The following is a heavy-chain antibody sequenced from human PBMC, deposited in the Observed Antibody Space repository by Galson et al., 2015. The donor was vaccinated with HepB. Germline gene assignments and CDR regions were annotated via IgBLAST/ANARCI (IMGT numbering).Heavy chain of an antibody. Sequence: SLRLSCAASGFTFRNYGMHWVRQTPGKGLDWVAVISYDGNDKYYSDSVKGRFTISRDNSKNTLYLQMNSLRAEDTAVYYCAKDFGSGSYHNLQWFDSWGQGTLVTVSS. D-gene: IGHD3-10*01. CDR1: GFTFRNYG. J-gene: IGHJ5*01. CDR3: AKDFGSGSYHNLQWFDS. V-gene: IGHV3-30*18. CDR2: ISYDGNDK.